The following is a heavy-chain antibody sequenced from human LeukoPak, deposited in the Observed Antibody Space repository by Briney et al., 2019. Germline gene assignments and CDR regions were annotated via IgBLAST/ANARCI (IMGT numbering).Heavy chain of an antibody. CDR1: GFTFSSYA. CDR3: AKILERLYYYYYMDV. CDR2: ISGSGGST. V-gene: IGHV3-23*01. J-gene: IGHJ6*03. Sequence: GGSLRVYCAASGFTFSSYAMSWVRQAPGKGLEWVSAISGSGGSTYYADSVKGRFTISRDNSKNTLYLQMNSLRAEDTAVYYCAKILERLYYYYYMDVWGKGTTVTVSS. D-gene: IGHD1-1*01.